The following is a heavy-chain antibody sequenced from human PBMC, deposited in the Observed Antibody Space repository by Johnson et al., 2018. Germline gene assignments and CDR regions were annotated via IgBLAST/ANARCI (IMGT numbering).Heavy chain of an antibody. CDR2: INNDGSST. J-gene: IGHJ3*02. Sequence: EVQLVETGGGLVQPGGFLRLSCGASGFTFSSHWMNWVRQVPGQGLVWVSRINNDGSSTIYADSVKGRFSVPRDNAKNTLYRNMNSLRAEDTAVYYCKRGGERGTFDIWGQGTMVTFSS. D-gene: IGHD2-21*01. CDR1: GFTFSSHW. CDR3: KRGGERGTFDI. V-gene: IGHV3-74*01.